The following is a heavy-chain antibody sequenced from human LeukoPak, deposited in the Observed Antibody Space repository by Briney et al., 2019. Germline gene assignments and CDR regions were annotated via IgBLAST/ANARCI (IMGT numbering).Heavy chain of an antibody. Sequence: GGSLRLSCAASGFIFNDYYMSWIRQAPGKGLEWVSYISSSGYIISYADSVKGRFTISRDNAENTLFLQMDSLRVEDSAVYYCARDYRCSSASCKDRTFDYWGQGTLVTVSS. CDR3: ARDYRCSSASCKDRTFDY. V-gene: IGHV3-11*01. D-gene: IGHD2-2*01. CDR2: ISSSGYII. CDR1: GFIFNDYY. J-gene: IGHJ4*02.